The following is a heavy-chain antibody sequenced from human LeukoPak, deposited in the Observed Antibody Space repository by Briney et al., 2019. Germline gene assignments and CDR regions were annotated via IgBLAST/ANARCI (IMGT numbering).Heavy chain of an antibody. CDR2: IYHSGST. J-gene: IGHJ6*03. V-gene: IGHV4-4*02. CDR1: GGSISSSNW. Sequence: SETLSLTCAVSGGSISSSNWWSWVRQPPGKGLEWIGEIYHSGSTNYNPSLKSRVTISVDKSKNQFSLKLSSVTAADTAVYYCARGVRTSGWYGGPRYYYYMDVWGKGTTVTVSS. CDR3: ARGVRTSGWYGGPRYYYYMDV. D-gene: IGHD6-19*01.